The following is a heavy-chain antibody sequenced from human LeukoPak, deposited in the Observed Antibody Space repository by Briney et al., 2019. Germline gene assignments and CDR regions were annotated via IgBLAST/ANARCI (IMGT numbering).Heavy chain of an antibody. D-gene: IGHD6-13*01. Sequence: SETLSLTCAVYGGSFSGYYWSWIRQPPGKGLEWIGEINHSGSTNYNPSLKSRVTISVDTSKNQFSLKLSSVTAADTAVYYCARIAYSSSWYLTYWGQGTLVTVSS. J-gene: IGHJ4*02. CDR3: ARIAYSSSWYLTY. V-gene: IGHV4-34*01. CDR1: GGSFSGYY. CDR2: INHSGST.